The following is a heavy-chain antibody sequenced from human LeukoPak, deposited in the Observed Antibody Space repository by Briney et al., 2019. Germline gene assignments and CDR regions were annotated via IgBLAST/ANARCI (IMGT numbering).Heavy chain of an antibody. CDR1: GGSFSGYY. D-gene: IGHD6-19*01. V-gene: IGHV4-34*01. CDR3: ARRGIAVAGTYYYYYMDV. CDR2: INHSGST. Sequence: SETLSLTCAVYGGSFSGYYWSWIRQPPGKGLEWIGEINHSGSTNYNPSLKSRVTISVDKSKNQFSLKLSSVTAADTAVYYCARRGIAVAGTYYYYYMDVWGKGTTVTVSS. J-gene: IGHJ6*03.